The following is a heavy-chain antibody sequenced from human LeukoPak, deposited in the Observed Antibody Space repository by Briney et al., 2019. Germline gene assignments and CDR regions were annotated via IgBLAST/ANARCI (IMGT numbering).Heavy chain of an antibody. CDR1: GGSISSGGCY. CDR2: IYHSGST. D-gene: IGHD3-3*01. V-gene: IGHV4-30-2*01. J-gene: IGHJ3*02. CDR3: ARELTIFGVVTSGAAFDI. Sequence: SETLSLTCTVSGGSISSGGCYWSWIRQPAGKGLERIGYIYHSGSTYYNPSLKSRVTISVDRSKNQFSLKLSSVTAADTAVYYCARELTIFGVVTSGAAFDIWGQGTMVTVSS.